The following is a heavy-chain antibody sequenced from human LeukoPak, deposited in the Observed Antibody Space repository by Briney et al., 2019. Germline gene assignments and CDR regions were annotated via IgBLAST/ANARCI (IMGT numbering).Heavy chain of an antibody. D-gene: IGHD1-26*01. Sequence: SVKVSCKASGGTFSSYAISWVRQAPGQGLEWMGRIIPILGIANYAQKFQGRVTITADKSTSTAYMELSSLRSEDTAVYCCARAGGSYYGYWGQGTLVTVSS. CDR2: IIPILGIA. J-gene: IGHJ4*02. CDR3: ARAGGSYYGY. CDR1: GGTFSSYA. V-gene: IGHV1-69*04.